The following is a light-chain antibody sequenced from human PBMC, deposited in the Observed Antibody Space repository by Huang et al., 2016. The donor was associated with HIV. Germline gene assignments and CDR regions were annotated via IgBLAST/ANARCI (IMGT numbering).Light chain of an antibody. V-gene: IGKV1-9*01. CDR1: QAISVY. J-gene: IGKJ1*01. CDR2: AAS. CDR3: QQLNFYPRT. Sequence: IQLTQSPSSLSASVGDRVTITCRASQAISVYLAWYQQKPGKAPQLLIYAASTLQSGVPSRFSGSGSGTDFTLTISSLQPEDFATYYCQQLNFYPRTFGQGTKVEVK.